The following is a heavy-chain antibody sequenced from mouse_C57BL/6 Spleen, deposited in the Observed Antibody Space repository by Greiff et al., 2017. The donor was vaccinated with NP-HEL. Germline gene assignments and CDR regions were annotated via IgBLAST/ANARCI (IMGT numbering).Heavy chain of an antibody. CDR3: ARSVDSSGYVTAY. CDR2: IYPGSGST. D-gene: IGHD3-2*02. CDR1: GYTFTSYW. V-gene: IGHV1-55*01. J-gene: IGHJ3*01. Sequence: QVQLQQSGAELVKPGASVKMSCKASGYTFTSYWITWVKQRPGQGLEWIGDIYPGSGSTNYNEKFKSKATLTVDTSSSTAYMQLSSLTSEDSAVYYCARSVDSSGYVTAYWGQGTLVTVSA.